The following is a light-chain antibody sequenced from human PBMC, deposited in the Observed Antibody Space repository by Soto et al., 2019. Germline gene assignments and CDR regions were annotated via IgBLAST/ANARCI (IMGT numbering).Light chain of an antibody. J-gene: IGLJ1*01. CDR3: CSYAHGSIYV. CDR1: GGDIGFYNY. Sequence: QSVLTQPASVSGSPGQSITTACTGTGGDIGFYNYVSWYQQHPGKAPKLLIYGVANRPSGVSARFSGSKSGSTASLTISGLQAEDEADYYCCSYAHGSIYVFGTGTKVTVL. V-gene: IGLV2-14*01. CDR2: GVA.